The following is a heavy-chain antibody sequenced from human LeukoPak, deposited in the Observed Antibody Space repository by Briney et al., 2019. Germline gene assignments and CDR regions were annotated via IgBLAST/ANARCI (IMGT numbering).Heavy chain of an antibody. CDR2: IRSKANGYAT. D-gene: IGHD2-21*02. CDR3: TRHVVLTANYDY. J-gene: IGHJ4*02. V-gene: IGHV3-73*01. CDR1: GFTFSDSA. Sequence: PGGSLRLSCAASGFTFSDSAMHWVRQASGKGLERVGRIRSKANGYATAYAASVKGRFTFSRDDSKNTTYLQMNSLKTEHTAVYYCTRHVVLTANYDYWGQGTLVTVSS.